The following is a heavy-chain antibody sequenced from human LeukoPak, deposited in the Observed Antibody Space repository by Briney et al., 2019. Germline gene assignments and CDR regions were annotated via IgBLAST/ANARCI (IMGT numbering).Heavy chain of an antibody. D-gene: IGHD2-21*02. CDR3: AKWGPHCVGDYCPALDS. V-gene: IGHV3-7*01. Sequence: GGSLRLSCVASRFTFSNYWMGWVRQAPGKGLEWVANINQDGSKKVYADSMKGRFTISRDNAKESFYLQLNSLRADDTAVYYCAKWGPHCVGDYCPALDSWGQGTLVTVSS. CDR1: RFTFSNYW. J-gene: IGHJ4*02. CDR2: INQDGSKK.